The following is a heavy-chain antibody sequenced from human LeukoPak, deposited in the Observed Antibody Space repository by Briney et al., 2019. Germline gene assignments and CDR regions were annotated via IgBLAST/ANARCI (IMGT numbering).Heavy chain of an antibody. Sequence: GGSLRLSCAASGFTFSSYAMSWVRQAPGKGLEWVSAISGSGGSTYYADSVKGRFTISRDNSKNTLYLQMNSLRAEDTAVYYCANTKRSSSSWHIEISDWYFDLWGRGTLVTVSS. CDR1: GFTFSSYA. D-gene: IGHD6-13*01. CDR2: ISGSGGST. J-gene: IGHJ2*01. CDR3: ANTKRSSSSWHIEISDWYFDL. V-gene: IGHV3-23*01.